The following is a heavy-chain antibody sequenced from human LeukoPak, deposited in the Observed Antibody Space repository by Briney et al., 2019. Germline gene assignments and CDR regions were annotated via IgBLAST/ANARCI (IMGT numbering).Heavy chain of an antibody. CDR3: ARALDV. Sequence: PRGAPRLSCVDSGLSFNTYSLHWGRRGPGKGLEWVAAISYDGSYTYYRDSVRGRFTISRDNSKNTMYLQMNSLRAEDTAMYYCARALDVWGKGTTVTVSS. CDR1: GLSFNTYS. J-gene: IGHJ6*04. CDR2: ISYDGSYT. V-gene: IGHV3-30*04.